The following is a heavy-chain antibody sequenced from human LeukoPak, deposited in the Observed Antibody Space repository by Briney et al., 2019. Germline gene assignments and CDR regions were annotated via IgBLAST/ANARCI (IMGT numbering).Heavy chain of an antibody. CDR2: INPNSGGT. CDR3: TRDFDNPENSCPSTSCIDV. CDR1: GYTFTGYY. D-gene: IGHD2-2*01. Sequence: ASVKVSCKASGYTFTGYYMHWVRQAPGQGLEWMGWINPNSGGTNYAQKFQGRLTMTTDTSTSTAYMELRSLRSDDTAVYYCTRDFDNPENSCPSTSCIDVWGQGTTVTVSS. V-gene: IGHV1-2*02. J-gene: IGHJ6*02.